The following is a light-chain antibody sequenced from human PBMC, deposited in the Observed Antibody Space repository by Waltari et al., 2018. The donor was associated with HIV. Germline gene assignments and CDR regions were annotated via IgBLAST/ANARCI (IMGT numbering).Light chain of an antibody. V-gene: IGLV2-11*01. CDR2: DVS. J-gene: IGLJ3*02. CDR1: RSDVGGYNY. Sequence: QSALTQPRSVSGSPGQSVTISCTETRSDVGGYNYVSWYQQHPGKAPKVMIYDVSKPAPGVPDRFSRAKSVNTASLTISGLQAEDEADYYCCSYAGSYIWVFGGGTKLTVL. CDR3: CSYAGSYIWV.